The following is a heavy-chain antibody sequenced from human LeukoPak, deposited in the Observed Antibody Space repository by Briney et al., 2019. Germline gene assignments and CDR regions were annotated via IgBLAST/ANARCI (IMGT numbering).Heavy chain of an antibody. Sequence: PGGSLRLSCAASGFTFSSFAISWVRQAPGRRLEWVSGISDSGVDTYYADSVKGRFAISRDNSKNTLYLQMNTLRAEDTGVYYCAKDGRPLDPYFYYGMDVWGQGTTVTVSS. J-gene: IGHJ6*02. V-gene: IGHV3-23*01. D-gene: IGHD1-14*01. CDR3: AKDGRPLDPYFYYGMDV. CDR2: ISDSGVDT. CDR1: GFTFSSFA.